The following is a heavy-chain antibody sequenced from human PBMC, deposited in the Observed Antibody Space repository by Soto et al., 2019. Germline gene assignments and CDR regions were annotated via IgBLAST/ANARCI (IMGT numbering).Heavy chain of an antibody. V-gene: IGHV4-30-4*01. J-gene: IGHJ4*02. D-gene: IGHD3-22*01. CDR3: VSDYDSGGYIGY. Sequence: QVQLHESGPGLVRPSQTLSLTCNVSGGSISTADYYWSWIRQPPGKGLEWIGYIYYRGSTYYNPSLESRVVISIDTSKNQFSLTLTSVTAADTAVYFCVSDYDSGGYIGYWGQGTLVTVSS. CDR1: GGSISTADYY. CDR2: IYYRGST.